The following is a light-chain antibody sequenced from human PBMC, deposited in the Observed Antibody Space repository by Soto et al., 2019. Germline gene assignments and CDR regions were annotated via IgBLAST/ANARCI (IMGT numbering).Light chain of an antibody. CDR1: QSISNC. CDR2: GAS. Sequence: EIVMTQSPATLSVSPGERATISCRASQSISNCLVWYQHKPGQAPRLLIYGASTRATGIPARFSGSGSGTEFTLTISRLEPEDFAVYYCQQYGRSPPITFGQGTRLEIK. J-gene: IGKJ5*01. V-gene: IGKV3-15*01. CDR3: QQYGRSPPIT.